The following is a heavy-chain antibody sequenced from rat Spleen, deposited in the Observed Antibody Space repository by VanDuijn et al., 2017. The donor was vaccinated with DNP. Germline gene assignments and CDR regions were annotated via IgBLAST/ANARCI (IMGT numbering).Heavy chain of an antibody. J-gene: IGHJ2*01. V-gene: IGHV5-19*01. CDR2: ISPSGGST. CDR1: GFTLSNYG. D-gene: IGHD1-11*01. Sequence: EVQLVESGGGLVQPGRSLKVSCAASGFTLSNYGIHWIRQAPTKGLEWVASISPSGGSTYSRDSVKDRFTISRDNAKSTLYLQMDSLRSEDTATYYCATDGLQFNYGGYDYWGQGVMVTVSS. CDR3: ATDGLQFNYGGYDY.